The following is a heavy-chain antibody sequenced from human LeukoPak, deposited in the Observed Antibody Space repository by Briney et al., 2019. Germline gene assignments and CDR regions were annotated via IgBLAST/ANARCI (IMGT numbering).Heavy chain of an antibody. CDR3: AREHDVLTGGLGY. Sequence: GGSLRLSCAASGFTFNRYIMHWVRQAPGKGLEWVSSISSSHIDLKYADSVKGRFTISRNNARNSLSLQMNSLGVDDTATYYCAREHDVLTGGLGYWGQGTLVTVSS. D-gene: IGHD3-9*01. CDR1: GFTFNRYI. V-gene: IGHV3-21*01. CDR2: ISSSHIDL. J-gene: IGHJ4*02.